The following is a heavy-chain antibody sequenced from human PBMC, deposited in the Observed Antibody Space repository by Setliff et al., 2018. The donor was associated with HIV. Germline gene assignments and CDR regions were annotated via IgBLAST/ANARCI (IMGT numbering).Heavy chain of an antibody. CDR2: ISWNSGSI. J-gene: IGHJ5*02. CDR3: LLPCTSGWHNWADP. V-gene: IGHV3-9*01. Sequence: LGGSLRLSCAASGFTFDDYAMHWVRQAPGKGLEWVSGISWNSGSIGYADSAKGRFTISRDNAKNSLYLQMNSLRAEDTALYYCLLPCTSGWHNWADPWGQGTLVTVSS. D-gene: IGHD6-19*01. CDR1: GFTFDDYA.